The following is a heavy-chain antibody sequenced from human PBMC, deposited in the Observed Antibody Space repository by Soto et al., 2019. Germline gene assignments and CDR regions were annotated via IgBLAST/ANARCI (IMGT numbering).Heavy chain of an antibody. Sequence: ASVKVSCKASGYTFTSYGISWVRQAPGQGLEWTGWISAYNGNTNYAQKLQGRVTMTTDTSTSTAYMELRSLRSDDTAVYYFARDIVVVPAAIPYYYYGMDVWGQGTTVTSP. CDR3: ARDIVVVPAAIPYYYYGMDV. CDR2: ISAYNGNT. J-gene: IGHJ6*02. CDR1: GYTFTSYG. D-gene: IGHD2-2*01. V-gene: IGHV1-18*04.